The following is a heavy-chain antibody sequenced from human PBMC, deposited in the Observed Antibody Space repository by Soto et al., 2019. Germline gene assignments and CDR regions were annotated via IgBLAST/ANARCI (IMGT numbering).Heavy chain of an antibody. CDR3: ARTIENYDRSGYDYFDY. V-gene: IGHV4-59*01. CDR1: GASIRSYY. CDR2: IYHSGYT. J-gene: IGHJ4*02. D-gene: IGHD3-22*01. Sequence: PSETLSLTCTVSGASIRSYYWSWIRQPPGKGLEWIGYIYHSGYTKYKPSLKSRVTISVDTSKNQFSLKLSSVTAADTAVYYCARTIENYDRSGYDYFDYWGQGTPVTVSS.